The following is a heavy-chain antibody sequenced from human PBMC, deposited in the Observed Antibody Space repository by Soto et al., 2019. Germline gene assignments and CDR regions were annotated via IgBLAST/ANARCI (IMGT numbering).Heavy chain of an antibody. D-gene: IGHD6-6*01. CDR1: GGTFSSYA. CDR2: IIPIFGTA. Sequence: QVQLVQSGAEVKKPGSSVKVSCKASGGTFSSYAISWVRQAPGQGLEWMGGIIPIFGTANYAQKFQGRVTITADESTSTAYMELSSLRSEDTAVYYCARDRGGSSSSLYYYGMDVWGQGTTVTVSS. V-gene: IGHV1-69*01. CDR3: ARDRGGSSSSLYYYGMDV. J-gene: IGHJ6*02.